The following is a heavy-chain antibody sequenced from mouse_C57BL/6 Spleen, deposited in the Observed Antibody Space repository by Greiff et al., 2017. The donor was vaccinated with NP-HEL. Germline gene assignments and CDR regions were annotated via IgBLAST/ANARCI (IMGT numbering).Heavy chain of an antibody. Sequence: QVQLQQSGAELVRPGASVKLSCKASGYTFTDYYINWVKQRPGQGLEWIARIYPGSGNTYYNEKFKGKATLTAEKSSSTAYMQLSSLTSEDSAVYFCARSPPYDYYFDYWGQGTTLTVSS. CDR2: IYPGSGNT. D-gene: IGHD2-4*01. J-gene: IGHJ2*01. V-gene: IGHV1-76*01. CDR3: ARSPPYDYYFDY. CDR1: GYTFTDYY.